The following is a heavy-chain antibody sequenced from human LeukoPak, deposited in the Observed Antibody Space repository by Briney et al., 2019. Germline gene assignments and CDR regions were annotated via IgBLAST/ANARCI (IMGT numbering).Heavy chain of an antibody. CDR3: ARDFPHCSSTSCQDYYYGMDV. D-gene: IGHD2-2*01. CDR1: GYTFITYD. J-gene: IGHJ6*02. V-gene: IGHV1-8*01. CDR2: MSPNSGNT. Sequence: ASVKVSCKASGYTFITYDINWVRQATGQGLEWMGWMSPNSGNTGYAQKFQGRVTITADESTSTAYMELSSLRSEDTAVYYCARDFPHCSSTSCQDYYYGMDVWGQGTTVTVSS.